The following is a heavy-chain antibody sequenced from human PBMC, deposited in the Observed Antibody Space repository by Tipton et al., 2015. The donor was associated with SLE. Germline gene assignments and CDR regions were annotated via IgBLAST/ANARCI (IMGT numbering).Heavy chain of an antibody. V-gene: IGHV3-33*08. CDR2: IWYDGSNK. D-gene: IGHD3-22*01. CDR1: GFTFSSYG. Sequence: SLRLSCAASGFTFSSYGMHWVRQAPGKGLEWVAVIWYDGSNKYYADSVKGRFTISRDNSKNTLYLQMNSLRAEDTAVYYCAREFYDSSGTGAFAIWGQGTMVTVSS. CDR3: AREFYDSSGTGAFAI. J-gene: IGHJ3*02.